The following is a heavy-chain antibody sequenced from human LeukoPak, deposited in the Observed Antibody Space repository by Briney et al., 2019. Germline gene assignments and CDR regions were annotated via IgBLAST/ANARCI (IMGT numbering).Heavy chain of an antibody. V-gene: IGHV3-23*01. CDR3: AKDRRTTVTTGY. Sequence: GGSLRLSCAASGFTFSDYYMSWVRQAPGKGLEWVSAISGSGGSTYYADSVKGRFTISRDNSKNTLYLQMNSLRAEDTAVYYCAKDRRTTVTTGYWGQGTLVTVSS. D-gene: IGHD4-17*01. J-gene: IGHJ4*02. CDR1: GFTFSDYY. CDR2: ISGSGGST.